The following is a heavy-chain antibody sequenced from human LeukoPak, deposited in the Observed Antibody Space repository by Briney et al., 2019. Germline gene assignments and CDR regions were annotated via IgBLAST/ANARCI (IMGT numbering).Heavy chain of an antibody. V-gene: IGHV3-30*18. J-gene: IGHJ6*02. D-gene: IGHD6-19*01. Sequence: PGGSLRLSCAASGFTVSSNYMSWVRQTPGEGLEWLALMSNDGDNKDCADSVKGRFTISRDNSKNTLYLQMNSLTTEDTALYYCAKDPSSGWYRWSMDVWGQGTTVTVSS. CDR3: AKDPSSGWYRWSMDV. CDR2: MSNDGDNK. CDR1: GFTVSSNY.